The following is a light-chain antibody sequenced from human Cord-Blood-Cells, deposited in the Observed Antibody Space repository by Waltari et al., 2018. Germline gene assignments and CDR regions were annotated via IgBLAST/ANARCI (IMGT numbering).Light chain of an antibody. V-gene: IGLV2-14*01. CDR3: SSYTSSSTLVV. CDR1: SSDVGGYNY. CDR2: DVS. J-gene: IGLJ2*01. Sequence: QSALTQAASVSGCPGQSITISCTGTSSDVGGYNYVSWYQQHPGKAPKLMISDVSNRPAVVSNRFSGARSGNTASRTISGLQAEDEADYYRSSYTSSSTLVVFGGGTELTVL.